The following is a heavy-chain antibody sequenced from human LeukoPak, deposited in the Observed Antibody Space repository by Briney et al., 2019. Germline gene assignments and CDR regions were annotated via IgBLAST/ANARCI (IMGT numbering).Heavy chain of an antibody. J-gene: IGHJ4*02. CDR2: ISNRGYAI. D-gene: IGHD4-17*01. CDR1: GFTFSDHY. V-gene: IGHV3-11*01. Sequence: GGSLRLSCAASGFTFSDHYMTWIRQAPGKGLEWVSYISNRGYAIYYSDSVRGRFTVSRDNAKSSLFLQMDSLRVEDTAVYYCAKVASGFIYGLPLKFFSDDWGQGTLVTVSS. CDR3: AKVASGFIYGLPLKFFSDD.